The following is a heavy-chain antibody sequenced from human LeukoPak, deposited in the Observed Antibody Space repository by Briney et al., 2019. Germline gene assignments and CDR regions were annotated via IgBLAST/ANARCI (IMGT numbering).Heavy chain of an antibody. Sequence: GGSLRLSCAASGFTFSSYGMHWVRQAPGKGLEWVSVVYGGGSTYYADSVEGRFTISRDNSKNSLYLQMNSLRTEDTAVYYCAKANPLIVGARAGGPINFWGQGTMVTVSS. V-gene: IGHV3-NL1*01. D-gene: IGHD1-26*01. CDR2: VYGGGST. J-gene: IGHJ3*01. CDR3: AKANPLIVGARAGGPINF. CDR1: GFTFSSYG.